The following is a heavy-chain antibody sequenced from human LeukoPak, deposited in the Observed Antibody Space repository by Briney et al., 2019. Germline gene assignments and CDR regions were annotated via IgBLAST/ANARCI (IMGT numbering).Heavy chain of an antibody. CDR2: INHSGST. V-gene: IGHV4-34*01. Sequence: PSETLSLTCAVYGGSFSGYYWSWIRQPPGKGLEWIGEINHSGSTNYNPSLKSRVTISVDTSKNQFSLKLSSVTVADTAVYYCARHFAYYYDSSGYYHYWGQGTLVTVSS. J-gene: IGHJ4*02. CDR3: ARHFAYYYDSSGYYHY. CDR1: GGSFSGYY. D-gene: IGHD3-22*01.